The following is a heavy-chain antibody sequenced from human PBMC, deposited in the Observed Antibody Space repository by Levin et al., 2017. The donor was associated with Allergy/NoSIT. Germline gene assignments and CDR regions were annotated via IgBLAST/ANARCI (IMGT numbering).Heavy chain of an antibody. D-gene: IGHD6-19*01. J-gene: IGHJ5*01. Sequence: SQTLSLTCTVSGDSISSYHWNWLRQPPGKELEWIGCLYYSGSTKYNPSLKSRVIISVDATKNQFSLKLSSVTAADMAVYYCARDQGSSGWYGWIDSWGQGTLVTVSS. CDR2: LYYSGST. CDR3: ARDQGSSGWYGWIDS. V-gene: IGHV4-59*01. CDR1: GDSISSYH.